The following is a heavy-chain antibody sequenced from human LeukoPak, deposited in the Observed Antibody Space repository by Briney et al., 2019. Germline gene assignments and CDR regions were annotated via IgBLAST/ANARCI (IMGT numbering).Heavy chain of an antibody. CDR3: ASEARRKIAR. D-gene: IGHD3-22*01. CDR1: GDSITNGNYH. CDR2: IYTSGRT. V-gene: IGHV4-61*09. Sequence: SQTLSLTCSVSGDSITNGNYHWSWIRQPAGRGLEWIGQIYTSGRTNYSPSLKSRVTISMDTSKNQFSLKLSSVTAADTAVYYCASEARRKIARWGQGTLVTVSS. J-gene: IGHJ4*02.